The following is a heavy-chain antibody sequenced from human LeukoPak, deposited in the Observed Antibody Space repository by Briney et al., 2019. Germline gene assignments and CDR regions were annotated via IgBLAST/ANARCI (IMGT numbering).Heavy chain of an antibody. CDR1: GGTFSSYA. CDR2: IIPIFGTA. V-gene: IGHV1-69*13. J-gene: IGHJ3*02. D-gene: IGHD3-3*01. CDR3: ARDARITIFGVVIPDAFDI. Sequence: ASVKVSCKASGGTFSSYAISWVRQAPGQGLEWMGGIIPIFGTANYAQKLQGRVTITADESTSTAYMELSSLRSEDTAVYYCARDARITIFGVVIPDAFDIWGQGTMVTVSS.